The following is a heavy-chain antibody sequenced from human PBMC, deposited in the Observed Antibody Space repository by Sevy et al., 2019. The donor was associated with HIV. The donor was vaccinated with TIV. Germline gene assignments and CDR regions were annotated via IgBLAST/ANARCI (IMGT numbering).Heavy chain of an antibody. Sequence: GGSLRLSCAASGFTFSSYWMSWVRQAPGKGLEWVANIKKDGSEKYYVDSVRGRFTISRDNAKNSLYLQMNSLRAEETAVYSCAGGGYCSSTSCSSVGMDVWGQGTTVTVSS. J-gene: IGHJ6*02. CDR2: IKKDGSEK. V-gene: IGHV3-7*03. D-gene: IGHD2-2*03. CDR3: AGGGYCSSTSCSSVGMDV. CDR1: GFTFSSYW.